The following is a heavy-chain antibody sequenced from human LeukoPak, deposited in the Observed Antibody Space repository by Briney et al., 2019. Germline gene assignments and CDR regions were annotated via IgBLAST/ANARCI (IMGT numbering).Heavy chain of an antibody. V-gene: IGHV4-39*01. CDR1: GDSINSSSYY. J-gene: IGHJ6*03. Sequence: SETLSLTCTVSGDSINSSSYYWGWIRQPPGKGLEWIGSIYYSGSTYYNPSLKSRVTISVDTSKNQFSLKLGSVTAADTAVYYCARRILRYNWNARGYYYYYMDVWGKGTTVTISS. CDR3: ARRILRYNWNARGYYYYYMDV. CDR2: IYYSGST. D-gene: IGHD1-1*01.